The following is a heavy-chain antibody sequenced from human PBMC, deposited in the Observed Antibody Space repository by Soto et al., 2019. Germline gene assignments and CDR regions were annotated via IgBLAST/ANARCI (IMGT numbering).Heavy chain of an antibody. CDR3: AREMRFLALNWFDP. V-gene: IGHV1-69*06. D-gene: IGHD3-3*01. CDR2: IIPIFGTA. Sequence: SVKVSCKASGGTFSSYAISWVRQAPGQGLEWMGGIIPIFGTANYAQKFQGRVTITADKSTSTAYMELGSLRSEDTAVYYCAREMRFLALNWFDPWGQGTLVT. CDR1: GGTFSSYA. J-gene: IGHJ5*02.